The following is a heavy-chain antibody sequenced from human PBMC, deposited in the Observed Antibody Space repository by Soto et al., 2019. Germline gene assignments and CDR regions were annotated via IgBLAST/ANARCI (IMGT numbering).Heavy chain of an antibody. V-gene: IGHV1-18*04. CDR3: AAWAGQVRGYGGPFDY. D-gene: IGHD5-12*01. CDR1: GYTFTSDG. J-gene: IGHJ4*02. CDR2: ISTYNGNT. Sequence: QVQLVQSGPDVRKPGASVKVSCKAPGYTFTSDGISWVRQAPGQGLEWMGWISTYNGNTKLAQKLQGRVTMTTDTSTSTVDAELRSLTSDDTAVYYCAAWAGQVRGYGGPFDYWGQGTLLTVSS.